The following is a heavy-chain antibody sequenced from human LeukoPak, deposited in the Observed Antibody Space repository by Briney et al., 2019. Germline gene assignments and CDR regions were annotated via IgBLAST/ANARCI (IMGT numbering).Heavy chain of an antibody. CDR2: IRSKAYGGTT. CDR1: GFTFGDYA. V-gene: IGHV3-49*03. Sequence: VHPGRSLRLSCTASGFTFGDYAMSWFRQAPGKGLEWVGFIRSKAYGGTTEYAASVKGRFTISRDDSKSIAYLQMNSLKTEDTAVYYCTSPAYYYDSSGYPNDAFDIWGQGTMVTVSS. D-gene: IGHD3-22*01. J-gene: IGHJ3*02. CDR3: TSPAYYYDSSGYPNDAFDI.